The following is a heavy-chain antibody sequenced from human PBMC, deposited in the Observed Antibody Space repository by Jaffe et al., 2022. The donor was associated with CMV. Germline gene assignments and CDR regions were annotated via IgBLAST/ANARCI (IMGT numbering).Heavy chain of an antibody. Sequence: EVQLVESGGGLVQPGGSLRLSCAASGFTVSSNYMSWVRQAPGKGLEWVSVIYSGGSTYYADSVKGRFTISRDNSKNTLYLQMNSLRAEDTAVYYCARMVTIYYYYYMDVWGKGTTVTVSS. V-gene: IGHV3-66*01. CDR1: GFTVSSNY. D-gene: IGHD2-21*02. J-gene: IGHJ6*03. CDR2: IYSGGST. CDR3: ARMVTIYYYYYMDV.